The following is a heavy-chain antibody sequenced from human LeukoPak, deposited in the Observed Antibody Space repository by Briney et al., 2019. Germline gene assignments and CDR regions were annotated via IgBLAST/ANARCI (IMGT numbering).Heavy chain of an antibody. D-gene: IGHD2-2*01. J-gene: IGHJ4*02. Sequence: GGSLRLSCAASGFTFSSYGMHWVRQAPGKGLEWVAVISYDGSNKYYADSVKGRFTISRDNSENTLYLQMNSLRAEDTAVYYCAKDQSCSSTSCYALDYWGQGTLVTVSS. CDR1: GFTFSSYG. V-gene: IGHV3-30*18. CDR2: ISYDGSNK. CDR3: AKDQSCSSTSCYALDY.